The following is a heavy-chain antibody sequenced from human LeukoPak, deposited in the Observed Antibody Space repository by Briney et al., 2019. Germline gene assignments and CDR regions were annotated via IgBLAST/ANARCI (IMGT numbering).Heavy chain of an antibody. CDR2: IKSKTDGGTT. D-gene: IGHD3-22*01. J-gene: IGHJ5*02. Sequence: GGSLRLSCAASGFTFSHAWMSWVRQAPGKGLEWVGRIKSKTDGGTTDYAAPVKGRFTISRDDSKNTLYLQMNSLKTEDTAVYYCTTDPQQRMTMIVVVKGDWLDPWGQGTLVTVSS. CDR1: GFTFSHAW. V-gene: IGHV3-15*01. CDR3: TTDPQQRMTMIVVVKGDWLDP.